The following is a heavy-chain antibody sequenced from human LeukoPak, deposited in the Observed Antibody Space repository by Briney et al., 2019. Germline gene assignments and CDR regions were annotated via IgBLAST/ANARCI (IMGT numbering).Heavy chain of an antibody. J-gene: IGHJ4*02. CDR2: VHRSGNT. D-gene: IGHD5-12*01. V-gene: IGHV4-4*07. CDR3: ARAPGTVASIFDY. Sequence: SATLPLTCSVAGGSISTYYWSWIRQPAGKGLEWIGRVHRSGNTNYNPSLQSRVTMSVDTSKNQFSLNLSSVAAADTAVYYCARAPGTVASIFDYWGQGTLVTVSS. CDR1: GGSISTYY.